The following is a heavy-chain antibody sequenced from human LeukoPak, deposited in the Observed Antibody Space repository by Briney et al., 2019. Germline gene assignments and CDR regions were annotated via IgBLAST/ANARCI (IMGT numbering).Heavy chain of an antibody. CDR1: GLTFSDYS. D-gene: IGHD2-21*02. CDR2: ISAGGGST. Sequence: GGSLRLSCAASGLTFSDYSMTWVRQAPGKGLFWVSGISAGGGSTYYADSVKGRFTISRDNAKNALYLQMNSLRVEDTAVYYCARDGRCGGDCYASWGQGTLVTVSS. V-gene: IGHV3-23*01. CDR3: ARDGRCGGDCYAS. J-gene: IGHJ4*02.